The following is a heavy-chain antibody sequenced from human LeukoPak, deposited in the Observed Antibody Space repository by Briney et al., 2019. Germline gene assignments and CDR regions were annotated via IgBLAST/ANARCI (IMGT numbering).Heavy chain of an antibody. D-gene: IGHD5-18*01. J-gene: IGHJ4*02. CDR2: INPNSRGT. CDR3: AREYSYGPDLDY. CDR1: GYTFTGYY. Sequence: ASVKVSCKASGYTFTGYYMHWVRQAPGQGLEWVGWINPNSRGTNYAHKFQGKGTMPRDTAISTAYMELSRLRSDDTAVYYRAREYSYGPDLDYWGQGTLVTVSS. V-gene: IGHV1-2*07.